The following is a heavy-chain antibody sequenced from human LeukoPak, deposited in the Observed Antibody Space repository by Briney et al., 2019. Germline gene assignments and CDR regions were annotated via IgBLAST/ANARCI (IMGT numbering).Heavy chain of an antibody. Sequence: SETLSLTCTVSGGSISSYYWSWIRQPPGKGLEWIGYIYYSGSTYYNPSLKSRVTISVDTSKNQFSLELSSVTATDTAVYFCATNRVGTYDRPFDIWGQGTMVTVSS. CDR1: GGSISSYY. V-gene: IGHV4-59*08. D-gene: IGHD1-26*01. CDR3: ATNRVGTYDRPFDI. J-gene: IGHJ3*02. CDR2: IYYSGST.